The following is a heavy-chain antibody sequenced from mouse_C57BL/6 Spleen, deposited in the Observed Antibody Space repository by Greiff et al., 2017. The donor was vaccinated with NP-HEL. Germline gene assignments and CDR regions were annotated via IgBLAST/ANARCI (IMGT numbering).Heavy chain of an antibody. Sequence: VQLQQSGAELARPGASVKLSCKASGYTFTSYGISWVKQRIGQGLEWIGEIYPRSGNTYYNEKFKGKATLTADKSSSTAYMELRSLTSEDSAVYFCAHMITYAMDYWGQGTSVTVSS. CDR2: IYPRSGNT. D-gene: IGHD2-4*01. CDR3: AHMITYAMDY. CDR1: GYTFTSYG. J-gene: IGHJ4*01. V-gene: IGHV1-81*01.